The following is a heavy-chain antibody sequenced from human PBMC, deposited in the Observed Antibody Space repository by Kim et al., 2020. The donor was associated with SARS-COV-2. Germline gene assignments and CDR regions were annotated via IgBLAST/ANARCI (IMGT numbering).Heavy chain of an antibody. J-gene: IGHJ3*02. D-gene: IGHD1-26*01. CDR3: AKDSEGRELHAFDI. V-gene: IGHV3-30*18. CDR1: GFTFSSYC. Sequence: GGSLRLSCAASGFTFSSYCMHWVRQAPGKGLEWVAVISYDGSNKYYADSVKGRFTISRDNSKNTLYLQMNSLRAEDTAVYYCAKDSEGRELHAFDIWGQGTMVTVSS. CDR2: ISYDGSNK.